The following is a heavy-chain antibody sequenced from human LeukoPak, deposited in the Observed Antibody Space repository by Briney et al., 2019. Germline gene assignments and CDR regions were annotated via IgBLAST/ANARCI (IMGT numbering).Heavy chain of an antibody. V-gene: IGHV4-61*08. Sequence: SETLSLTCTISGGSISSGGYYWSWIRQPPGKGLEWIGYIYYSGITNYNPSLKSRVTISVDTAKNQFSLRLSSVTAADTAVYYWARNCGGDCYHYYGMDVWGQGTTVTVSS. CDR2: IYYSGIT. CDR3: ARNCGGDCYHYYGMDV. CDR1: GGSISSGGYY. J-gene: IGHJ6*02. D-gene: IGHD2-21*02.